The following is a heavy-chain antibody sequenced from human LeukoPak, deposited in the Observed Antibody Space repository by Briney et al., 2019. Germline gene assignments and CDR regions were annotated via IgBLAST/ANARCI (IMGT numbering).Heavy chain of an antibody. Sequence: SETLSLTCAVFGGSFRGYYWSWIRKPPGKGLDWIGEINHIGSTNYNPSLKSRVTISVASPKNQFSLSLSSVNAADTAVYYCASLNFDWLLSPSNWGQGTLVTVAS. CDR3: ASLNFDWLLSPSN. J-gene: IGHJ4*02. D-gene: IGHD3-9*01. V-gene: IGHV4-34*01. CDR2: INHIGST. CDR1: GGSFRGYY.